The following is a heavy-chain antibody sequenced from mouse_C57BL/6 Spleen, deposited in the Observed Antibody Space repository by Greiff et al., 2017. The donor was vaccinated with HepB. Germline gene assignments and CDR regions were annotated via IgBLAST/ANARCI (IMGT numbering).Heavy chain of an antibody. Sequence: VHVKQSGAELVRPGASVKLSCTASGFNIKDDYMHWVKQRPEQGLEWIGWIDPENGDTEYASKFQGKATITADTSSNTAYLQLSSLTSEDTAVYYCTTGYYGRGYFDVWGTGTTVTVSS. CDR1: GFNIKDDY. CDR2: IDPENGDT. CDR3: TTGYYGRGYFDV. J-gene: IGHJ1*03. V-gene: IGHV14-4*01. D-gene: IGHD1-1*01.